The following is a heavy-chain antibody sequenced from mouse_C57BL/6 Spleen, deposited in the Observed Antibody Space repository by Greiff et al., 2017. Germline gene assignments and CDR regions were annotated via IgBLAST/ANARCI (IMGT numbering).Heavy chain of an antibody. CDR2: ISYDGSN. CDR3: ARETFIPYSIDY. D-gene: IGHD1-1*01. J-gene: IGHJ4*01. Sequence: EVQLVESGAGLVKPGQSLTLTCSASGYSFTSGYFSYWIRQFPGNQQEWMGYISYDGSNNYNPTLKNRITITLDTSKNKFFLKLNSVTTEDTATYYCARETFIPYSIDYWGQGTTVTVSS. CDR1: GYSFTSGYF. V-gene: IGHV3-6*01.